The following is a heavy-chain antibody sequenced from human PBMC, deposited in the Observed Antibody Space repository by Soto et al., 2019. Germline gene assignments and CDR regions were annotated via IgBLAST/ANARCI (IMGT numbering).Heavy chain of an antibody. CDR2: ISTYNGDT. D-gene: IGHD4-17*01. J-gene: IGHJ4*02. CDR1: GYTFTSYG. Sequence: GASVKVSCKASGYTFTSYGISWVRQAPGQGLEWMGWISTYNGDTNYPQNLKGRITMTTDTSTSTAYMELRSLRSDDTAVYYCARDPNGDYDFDYWGQGTLVTVSS. V-gene: IGHV1-18*01. CDR3: ARDPNGDYDFDY.